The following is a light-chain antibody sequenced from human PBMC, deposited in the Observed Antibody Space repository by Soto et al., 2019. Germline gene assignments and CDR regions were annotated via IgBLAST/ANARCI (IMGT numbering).Light chain of an antibody. Sequence: EIVLTQSPGTLSLSPGERATLSCRASQSVSSNYLAWHQQKPGQAPRLLIYGASTRATGIPDRFSGSGSGTDFTLTISRLEPEDFAVYYCQQYANSPPTFGQGTKVEIK. CDR3: QQYANSPPT. J-gene: IGKJ1*01. CDR1: QSVSSNY. V-gene: IGKV3-20*01. CDR2: GAS.